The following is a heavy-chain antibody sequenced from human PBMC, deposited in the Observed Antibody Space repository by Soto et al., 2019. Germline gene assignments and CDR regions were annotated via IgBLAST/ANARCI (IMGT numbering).Heavy chain of an antibody. Sequence: NPSETLSLTCTVSGGSITSSSYYWGWIRQPPGKGLEWIGTIYYSGSTYYNPSLKSRVTISVDTSKNQFSLKLSSVTAADTALYYCASYCSSTSCPRDDAFDIWGQGTMVTVSS. CDR1: GGSITSSSYY. J-gene: IGHJ3*02. V-gene: IGHV4-39*01. CDR2: IYYSGST. D-gene: IGHD2-2*01. CDR3: ASYCSSTSCPRDDAFDI.